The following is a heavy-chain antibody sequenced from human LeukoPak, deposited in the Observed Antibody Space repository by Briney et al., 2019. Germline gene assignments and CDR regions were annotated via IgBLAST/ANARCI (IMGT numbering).Heavy chain of an antibody. CDR1: GGTFSSYA. V-gene: IGHV1-69*04. D-gene: IGHD4-11*01. CDR3: ARDRTVTTKTQTYYYYGMDV. J-gene: IGHJ6*02. Sequence: SVKVSCKASGGTFSSYAVSWARQAPGQGLEWMGRIIPILGIANYAQKFQGRVTITADKSTSTAYMELSSLRSEDTAVYYCARDRTVTTKTQTYYYYGMDVWGQGTTVTVSS. CDR2: IIPILGIA.